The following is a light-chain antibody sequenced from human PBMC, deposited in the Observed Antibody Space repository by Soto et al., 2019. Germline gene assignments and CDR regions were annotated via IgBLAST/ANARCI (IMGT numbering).Light chain of an antibody. CDR3: QQYGSSPWT. CDR2: GAS. Sequence: IVMTQSPATLSVSPCEIATLSCRASQSVNINLAWYQQKPGQAPRLLIFGASSRANGIPARFSGSGSGTDFTLTISRLEPEDFAVYYCQQYGSSPWTFGQGTKVDIK. J-gene: IGKJ1*01. CDR1: QSVNIN. V-gene: IGKV3-15*01.